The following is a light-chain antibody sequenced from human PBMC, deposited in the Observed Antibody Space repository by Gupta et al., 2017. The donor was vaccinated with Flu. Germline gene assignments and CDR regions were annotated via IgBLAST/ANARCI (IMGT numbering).Light chain of an antibody. V-gene: IGLV4-60*03. Sequence: VDVTCTLSSGHIMNNIAWHQQQPGKAPRYLMTVESSGRYTKGSGVPDRFSGSSSGTDRYLTISDLQSEDEADYFCEAWESDTRIFGGGTNLIVL. J-gene: IGLJ2*01. CDR1: SGHIMNN. CDR2: VESSGRY. CDR3: EAWESDTRI.